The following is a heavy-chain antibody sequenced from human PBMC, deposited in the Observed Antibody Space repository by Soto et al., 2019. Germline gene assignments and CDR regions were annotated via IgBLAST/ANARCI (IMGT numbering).Heavy chain of an antibody. Sequence: QVQLEQSGAEVKRPGSSVKVSCKTSGGNFNTYPISWVRQAPGHRLEWMGKIIPIFGTPDHAQKFQGRVTINADEATTTVYMELRSLKSDDSAVYYCARDSRLWGSTGWKRENLFDIWGQGTMVTVSS. J-gene: IGHJ3*02. V-gene: IGHV1-69*18. CDR2: IIPIFGTP. CDR3: ARDSRLWGSTGWKRENLFDI. CDR1: GGNFNTYP. D-gene: IGHD3-16*01.